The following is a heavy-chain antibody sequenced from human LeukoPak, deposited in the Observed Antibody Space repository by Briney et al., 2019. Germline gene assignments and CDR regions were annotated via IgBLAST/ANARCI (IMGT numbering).Heavy chain of an antibody. CDR1: GFNFISYS. CDR2: ISSSSSTM. Sequence: GGSLRLSCAVSGFNFISYSMNWVRQAPGKGLEWVSYISSSSSTMYYADSVKGRFTISRDNAKNSLYLQMNSLRAEDTAVYYCASGPYYDFWSGYPDGYYWGQGTLVTVSS. CDR3: ASGPYYDFWSGYPDGYY. V-gene: IGHV3-48*04. J-gene: IGHJ4*02. D-gene: IGHD3-3*01.